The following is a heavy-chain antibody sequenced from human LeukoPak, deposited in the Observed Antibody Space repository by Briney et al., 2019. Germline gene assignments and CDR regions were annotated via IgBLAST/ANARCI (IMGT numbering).Heavy chain of an antibody. Sequence: PSETLSLTCTVSGGSISSYYWSWIRQPPGKGLEWIGYIYYSGSTNYNPSLKSRVTISVDTSKNQFSLKLSSVTAADTAVYYCTKVRSGSSSWALRVFDYWGQGALVTVSS. CDR1: GGSISSYY. V-gene: IGHV4-59*08. D-gene: IGHD6-13*01. J-gene: IGHJ4*02. CDR2: IYYSGST. CDR3: TKVRSGSSSWALRVFDY.